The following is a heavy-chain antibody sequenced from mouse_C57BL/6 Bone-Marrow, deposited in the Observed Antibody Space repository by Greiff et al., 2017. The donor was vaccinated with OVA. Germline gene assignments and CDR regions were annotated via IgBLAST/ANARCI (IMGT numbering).Heavy chain of an antibody. J-gene: IGHJ1*03. CDR1: GYTFTDYY. V-gene: IGHV1-76*01. CDR3: ARRYYGSSYGGYFDV. D-gene: IGHD1-1*01. Sequence: QVQLKQSGAELVRPGASVKLSCKASGYTFTDYYINWVKQRPGQGLEWIARIYPGSGNTYYNEKFKGKATLTAEKSSSTAYMQLSSLTSEDSAVYFCARRYYGSSYGGYFDVWGTGTTVTVSS. CDR2: IYPGSGNT.